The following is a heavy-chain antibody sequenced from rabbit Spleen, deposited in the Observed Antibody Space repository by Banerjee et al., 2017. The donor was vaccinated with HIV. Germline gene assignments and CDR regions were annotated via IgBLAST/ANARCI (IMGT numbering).Heavy chain of an antibody. V-gene: IGHV1S45*01. Sequence: QEQLEESGGDLVKPGASLTLTCTASGFTFSSAYWICWVRQAPGKGLEWIGCIDAGSSGNTFYASWAKGRFTISKTSSTTVTLQMTSLTAADTASYFCARDTSSSFSSYGMDLWGPGTLVTVS. D-gene: IGHD1-1*01. CDR2: IDAGSSGNT. CDR3: ARDTSSSFSSYGMDL. J-gene: IGHJ6*01. CDR1: GFTFSSAYW.